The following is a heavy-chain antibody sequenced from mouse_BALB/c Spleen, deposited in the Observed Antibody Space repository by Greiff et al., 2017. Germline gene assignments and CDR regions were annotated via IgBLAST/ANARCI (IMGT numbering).Heavy chain of an antibody. Sequence: QVQLKQSGAELAKPGASVKMSCKASGYTFTSYWMHWVKQRPGQGLEWIGYINPSTGYTEYNQKFKDKATLTADKSSSTAYMQLSSLTSEDSAVYYCAREGYGNAYAMDYWGQGTSVTVSS. V-gene: IGHV1-7*01. J-gene: IGHJ4*01. CDR3: AREGYGNAYAMDY. CDR2: INPSTGYT. CDR1: GYTFTSYW. D-gene: IGHD2-10*02.